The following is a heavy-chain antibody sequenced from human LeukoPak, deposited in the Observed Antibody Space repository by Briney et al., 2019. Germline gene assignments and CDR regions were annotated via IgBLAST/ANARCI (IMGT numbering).Heavy chain of an antibody. V-gene: IGHV3-23*01. CDR2: ISGSGGST. D-gene: IGHD1-26*01. CDR1: GFTFSSYW. Sequence: GGSLRLSCAASGFTFSSYWMHWVRQVPGKGLEWVSAISGSGGSTYNADSVKGRFTISRDNSKNTLYLQMNSLRAEDTAVYYCAKLSWELDYFDYWGQGTLVTVSS. CDR3: AKLSWELDYFDY. J-gene: IGHJ4*02.